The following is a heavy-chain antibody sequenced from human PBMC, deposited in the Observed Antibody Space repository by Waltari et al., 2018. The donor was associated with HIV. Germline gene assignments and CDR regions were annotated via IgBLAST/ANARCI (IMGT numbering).Heavy chain of an antibody. V-gene: IGHV3-7*01. CDR2: IKEDGSER. Sequence: EVQLVESGGGSVQPGGSLRLSWTVSGFTCSRSWITLVGQAPGRGLEWVANIKEDGSERSYVESVKGRFIISRDNAKNSLFLQMYGLGAEDTGVYYCARLQWATQNLDFWGQGTLVTVSS. CDR1: GFTCSRSW. D-gene: IGHD6-19*01. J-gene: IGHJ4*02. CDR3: ARLQWATQNLDF.